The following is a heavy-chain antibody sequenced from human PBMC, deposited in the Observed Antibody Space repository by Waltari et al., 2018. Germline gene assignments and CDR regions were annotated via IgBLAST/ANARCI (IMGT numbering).Heavy chain of an antibody. CDR2: IYHSGST. Sequence: LQLQESGSGLVKTSQTLSLTCAVPGGSIRRGGYSWRWIRQHPGKGLEWIGYIYHSGSTYYNPSLKSRVTISVDRSKNQFSLKLSSVTAADTAVYYCAREGYCTNGVCYYYFDYWCQGTLVTVSS. D-gene: IGHD2-8*01. J-gene: IGHJ4*02. CDR1: GGSIRRGGYS. CDR3: AREGYCTNGVCYYYFDY. V-gene: IGHV4-30-2*01.